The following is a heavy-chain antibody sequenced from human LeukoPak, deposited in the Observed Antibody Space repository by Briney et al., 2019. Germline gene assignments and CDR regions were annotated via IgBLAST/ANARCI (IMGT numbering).Heavy chain of an antibody. V-gene: IGHV3-48*01. D-gene: IGHD6-19*01. Sequence: GESLRLSCAASGFTFSSYSMNWVRQAPGKGLEWVSYISSASNTIYYADSVKGRFTISRDNAKNSLYLQMNSLRAEDTAMYYCARVDSSGWYGQSDYWGQGALVTVSS. CDR2: ISSASNTI. J-gene: IGHJ4*02. CDR1: GFTFSSYS. CDR3: ARVDSSGWYGQSDY.